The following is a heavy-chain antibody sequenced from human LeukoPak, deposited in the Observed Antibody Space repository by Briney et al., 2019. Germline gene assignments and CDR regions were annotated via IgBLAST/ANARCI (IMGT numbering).Heavy chain of an antibody. CDR1: GFTFNIYA. Sequence: GGSLRLSCAASGFTFNIYAMSWVRQAPEKGLEWVSAISETSRKTYYADPVKGRFTISRDNSKNTLYLQMNDLRDEDTAVYYCVQEARRDGYKLAPVAEHWGQGTLVTVSS. D-gene: IGHD5-24*01. CDR3: VQEARRDGYKLAPVAEH. J-gene: IGHJ1*01. V-gene: IGHV3-23*01. CDR2: ISETSRKT.